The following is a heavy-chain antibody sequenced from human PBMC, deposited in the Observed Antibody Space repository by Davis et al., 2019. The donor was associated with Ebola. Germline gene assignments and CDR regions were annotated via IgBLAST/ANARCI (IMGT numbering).Heavy chain of an antibody. CDR1: GFTFNTYA. J-gene: IGHJ2*01. CDR2: ISSNGGRT. D-gene: IGHD3-22*01. CDR3: ARGGYDSSGPILRDWYFDL. Sequence: GGSPRLSCAASGFTFNTYAMHWVRQAPGKGLEKVSDISSNGGRTYYAKSVKGRFTISRENSKNMLYLQMGSLRAEDMAVYYCARGGYDSSGPILRDWYFDLWGRGTLVTVSS. V-gene: IGHV3-64*01.